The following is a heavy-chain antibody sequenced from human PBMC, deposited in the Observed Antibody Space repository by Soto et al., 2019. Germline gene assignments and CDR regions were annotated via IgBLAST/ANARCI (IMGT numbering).Heavy chain of an antibody. CDR1: GYTFSDVY. D-gene: IGHD6-19*01. J-gene: IGHJ4*02. CDR3: TKDRWAPIAVAGKIGPD. Sequence: ASVKVSCKASGYTFSDVYLDWVRQAPGHGLEWVGWINPTRGGTNYAQKFRDRVTVTADPSISTAYMEFSLKTEDTAVYYFTKDRWAPIAVAGKIGPDLGQGTLVTVSS. V-gene: IGHV1-2*02. CDR2: INPTRGGT.